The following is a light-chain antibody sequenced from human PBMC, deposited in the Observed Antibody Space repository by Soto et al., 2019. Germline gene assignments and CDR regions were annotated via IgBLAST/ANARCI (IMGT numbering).Light chain of an antibody. J-gene: IGLJ3*02. CDR2: GVT. CDR1: SSDVGDYNY. V-gene: IGLV2-8*01. Sequence: QSALTQPPSASGSPGQSVTISCTGTSSDVGDYNYVSWYQQYPGKAPKLMIYGVTKRPSGVPDRFSGSKSGNTASLTVSGLQAEDEADYYCSSYAGSNWVFGGGTKLTVL. CDR3: SSYAGSNWV.